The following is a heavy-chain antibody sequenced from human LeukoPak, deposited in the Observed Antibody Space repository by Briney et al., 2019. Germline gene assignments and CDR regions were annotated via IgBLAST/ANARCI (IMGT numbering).Heavy chain of an antibody. J-gene: IGHJ6*03. V-gene: IGHV1-69*13. Sequence: SVKVSCKASGVSFRDYTINWVRQAPGQGLEWMGAIIPISGTTNYAQRLQGRVTLTVDDSATTAFMEMSSLRSEDTAVYYCASRFTARQLVPADYYHMDVWGKGTTVFVSS. CDR3: ASRFTARQLVPADYYHMDV. CDR1: GVSFRDYT. D-gene: IGHD6-13*01. CDR2: IIPISGTT.